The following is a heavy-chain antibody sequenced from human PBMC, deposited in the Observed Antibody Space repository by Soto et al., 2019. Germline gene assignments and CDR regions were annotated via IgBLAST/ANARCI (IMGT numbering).Heavy chain of an antibody. V-gene: IGHV1-69*13. CDR1: GGTFSSYA. Sequence: VASVKVSCKASGGTFSSYAISWVRQAPGQGLEWMGGIIPIFGTANYAQKFQGRVTITADESTSTAYMELSSLRSEDTAVYYCARSADGAYCGGDCYWYFDYWGQGTLVPVSS. CDR2: IIPIFGTA. J-gene: IGHJ4*02. CDR3: ARSADGAYCGGDCYWYFDY. D-gene: IGHD2-21*02.